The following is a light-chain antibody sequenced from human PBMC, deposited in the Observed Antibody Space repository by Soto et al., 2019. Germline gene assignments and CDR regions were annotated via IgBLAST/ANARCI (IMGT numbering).Light chain of an antibody. CDR2: DAS. CDR1: QGISSA. J-gene: IGKJ5*01. V-gene: IGKV1-13*02. Sequence: AIQLTQSPSSLSASVGDRVTITCRASQGISSALAWYQQKPGKAPKVLIYDASSLESGVPSRFSGSGSGTDFTLTFSSLQPEDFATYYCQQFNSYPTFGQGTRLEIK. CDR3: QQFNSYPT.